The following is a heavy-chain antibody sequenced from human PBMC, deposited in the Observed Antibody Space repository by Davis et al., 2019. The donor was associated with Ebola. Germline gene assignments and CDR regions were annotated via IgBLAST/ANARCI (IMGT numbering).Heavy chain of an antibody. D-gene: IGHD4-11*01. CDR2: ISYDGSNK. J-gene: IGHJ6*02. CDR1: GFTFSSYG. CDR3: TTPDYSKWVYYYYGMDV. Sequence: GESLKISCAASGFTFSSYGMHWVRQAPGKGLEWVAVISYDGSNKYYADSVKGRFTISRDNSKNTLYLQMNSLRAEDTAVYYCTTPDYSKWVYYYYGMDVWGQGTTVTVSS. V-gene: IGHV3-30*03.